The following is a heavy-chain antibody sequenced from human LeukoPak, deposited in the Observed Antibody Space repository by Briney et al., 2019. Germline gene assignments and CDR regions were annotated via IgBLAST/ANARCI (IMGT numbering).Heavy chain of an antibody. J-gene: IGHJ6*02. CDR3: AKVTGSGGYGMDV. CDR2: ISYDGSNK. CDR1: GFTFSSYA. Sequence: PGWSLRLSCAASGFTFSSYAMHWVRQAPGKGLEWVAVISYDGSNKYYADSVKGRFTISRDNSKNTLYLQMNSLRAEDTAVYYCAKVTGSGGYGMDVWGQGTTVTVSS. D-gene: IGHD3-10*01. V-gene: IGHV3-30-3*01.